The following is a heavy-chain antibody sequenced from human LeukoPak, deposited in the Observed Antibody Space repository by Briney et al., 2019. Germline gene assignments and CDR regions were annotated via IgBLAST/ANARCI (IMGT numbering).Heavy chain of an antibody. Sequence: PSETLSLTCTASGGSISSYYWSWIRQPPGKGLEWIGYIYYSGSTNYNPSLKSRVTISVDTSKNQFSLKLSSVTAADTAVYYCARQRGRLWFGGPTDYWGQGTLVTVSS. D-gene: IGHD3-10*01. CDR1: GGSISSYY. CDR3: ARQRGRLWFGGPTDY. V-gene: IGHV4-59*08. J-gene: IGHJ4*02. CDR2: IYYSGST.